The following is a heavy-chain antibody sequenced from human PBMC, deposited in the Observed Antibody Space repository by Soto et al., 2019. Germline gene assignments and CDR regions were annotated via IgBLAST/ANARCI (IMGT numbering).Heavy chain of an antibody. CDR2: ISGSGGST. CDR1: GFTFSSYA. CDR3: AKRTVGWYLDL. D-gene: IGHD4-17*01. V-gene: IGHV3-23*01. Sequence: GGSLRLSCAASGFTFSSYAINWVRQAPGKGLEWVSVISGSGGSTYYADSVKGRFTISRDNSKNTLYLQMNSLRAEDTAVYYCAKRTVGWYLDLWGRGTLVTVCS. J-gene: IGHJ2*01.